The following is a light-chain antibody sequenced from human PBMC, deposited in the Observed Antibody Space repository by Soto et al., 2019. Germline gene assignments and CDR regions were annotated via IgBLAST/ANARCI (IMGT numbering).Light chain of an antibody. CDR1: ITDIGAYNY. J-gene: IGLJ1*01. V-gene: IGLV2-14*01. Sequence: QSVLTQPASVSGSPGQSITISCTGTITDIGAYNYVSWYQQHPGKAPKLLIYGVSSRPSGVSNRFSGSKSGNAAYLTIPGLQADDEAEYYCSSYTSSITPYVFGTGTRSPS. CDR3: SSYTSSITPYV. CDR2: GVS.